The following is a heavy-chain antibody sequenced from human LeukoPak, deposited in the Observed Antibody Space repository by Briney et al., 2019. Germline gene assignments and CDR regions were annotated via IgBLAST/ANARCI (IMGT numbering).Heavy chain of an antibody. J-gene: IGHJ4*02. V-gene: IGHV4-61*02. D-gene: IGHD5-12*01. CDR3: ARESGGSGYDPNFDY. CDR1: GGSISSGSYY. Sequence: SETLSLTCTVSGGSISSGSYYWSWIRQPAGKGLEWIGRIYTSGSTNYNPSLKSRVTISVDTSKNQFSLKLSSVTAADMAVYYCARESGGSGYDPNFDYWGQGTLVTVSS. CDR2: IYTSGST.